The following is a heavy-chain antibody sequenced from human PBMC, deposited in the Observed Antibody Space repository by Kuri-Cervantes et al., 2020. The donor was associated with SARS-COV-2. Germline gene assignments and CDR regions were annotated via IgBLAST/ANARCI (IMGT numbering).Heavy chain of an antibody. J-gene: IGHJ3*02. Sequence: SVKVSCKASGGTFSSYTISWVRQAPGQGLEWMGGIIPIFGTANYAQKFQGRVTITTDESTSTAYMELSSLRSEDTAVYYCARDFIFVIVGATYDAFDIWGQGTMVTVSS. V-gene: IGHV1-69*05. D-gene: IGHD1-26*01. CDR1: GGTFSSYT. CDR2: IIPIFGTA. CDR3: ARDFIFVIVGATYDAFDI.